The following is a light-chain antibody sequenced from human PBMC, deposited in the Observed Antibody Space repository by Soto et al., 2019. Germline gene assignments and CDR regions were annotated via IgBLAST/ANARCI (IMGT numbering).Light chain of an antibody. J-gene: IGKJ1*01. CDR2: CAS. Sequence: TQSPASLSESANDRGIITCQASQRFXNHFHCYQQKPGKAPKILTFCASSLPSGGPSRLSGSRSGPDFTLTISSLQPDDCDNYYFQQSYMCTPPFGQGTKVDIK. CDR3: QQSYMCTPP. CDR1: QRFXNH. V-gene: IGKV1-39*01.